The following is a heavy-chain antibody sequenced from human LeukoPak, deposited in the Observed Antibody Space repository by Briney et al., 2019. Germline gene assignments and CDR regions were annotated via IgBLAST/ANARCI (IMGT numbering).Heavy chain of an antibody. J-gene: IGHJ3*02. Sequence: SETLSLTCAVSGGSINSNSHSWGWIRQPPGRGLEWIVSIYYNGSTYYNPSLKSRVTISVDTSKNQFSLKLSSVIAADTAVYYCAGFDSSGYNDAFDIWGQGTMVTVSS. CDR2: IYYNGST. D-gene: IGHD3-22*01. V-gene: IGHV4-39*07. CDR1: GGSINSNSHS. CDR3: AGFDSSGYNDAFDI.